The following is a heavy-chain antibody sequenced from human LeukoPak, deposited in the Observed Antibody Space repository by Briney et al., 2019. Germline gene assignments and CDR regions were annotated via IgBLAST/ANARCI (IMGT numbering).Heavy chain of an antibody. D-gene: IGHD3-10*01. J-gene: IGHJ4*02. CDR2: IIPIFGTA. V-gene: IGHV1-69*05. Sequence: SVKVSCKASVGTFSSYAISWVRQAPGQGLEWRGGIIPIFGTANYAQKFQGRVTITTDESTSTAYMELSSLRSEDTAVYYCARERDYYGSGSYYNPRWFDYWGQGTLVTVSS. CDR3: ARERDYYGSGSYYNPRWFDY. CDR1: VGTFSSYA.